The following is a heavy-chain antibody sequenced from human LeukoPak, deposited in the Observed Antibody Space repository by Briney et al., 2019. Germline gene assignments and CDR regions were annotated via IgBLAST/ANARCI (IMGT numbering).Heavy chain of an antibody. Sequence: PGGSLRLSRAASGFTFSAYGMSWFRQAPGKGLEWVSAITYSSGNTYYADSVKGRFTISRDNSKNTLYLQMNSLRAEDTAVYYCANPGYCSSTSCYATFVPLIYWGQGTLVTVSS. CDR2: ITYSSGNT. CDR3: ANPGYCSSTSCYATFVPLIY. V-gene: IGHV3-23*01. D-gene: IGHD2-2*01. CDR1: GFTFSAYG. J-gene: IGHJ4*02.